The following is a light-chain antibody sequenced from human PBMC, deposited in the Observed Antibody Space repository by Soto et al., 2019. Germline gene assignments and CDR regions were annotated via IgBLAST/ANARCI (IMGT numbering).Light chain of an antibody. CDR3: PQSRSSPRT. CDR2: DAS. V-gene: IGKV3D-20*01. J-gene: IGKJ1*01. Sequence: EIVLTHSPATLSLCPGEIVILSCGASQSVRGNYLAWYQQKPGLAPRLLIFDASTRATGIPDRFSGSGSGTDFTLTINRLEPEDSGVYYCPQSRSSPRTFGQGTKVDIK. CDR1: QSVRGNY.